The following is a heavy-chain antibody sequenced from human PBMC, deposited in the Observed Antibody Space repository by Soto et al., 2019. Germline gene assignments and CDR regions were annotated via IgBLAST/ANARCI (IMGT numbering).Heavy chain of an antibody. CDR1: GYSFTDYH. J-gene: IGHJ3*01. D-gene: IGHD2-21*01. Sequence: ASVKVSCKASGYSFTDYHIHWVRQAPGQGLEWLGRINPKSGGTSTAQKFQGWVTMTRDRSKNQFSLTLTSVTPADTAVYYCAKNGWYSADVWGQGTMVTVSS. CDR2: INPKSGGT. V-gene: IGHV1-2*04. CDR3: AKNGWYSADV.